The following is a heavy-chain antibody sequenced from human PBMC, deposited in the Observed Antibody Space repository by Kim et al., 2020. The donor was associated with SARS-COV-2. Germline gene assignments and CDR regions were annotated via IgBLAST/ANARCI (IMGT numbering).Heavy chain of an antibody. J-gene: IGHJ6*02. CDR1: GFTFSTYE. Sequence: GGSLRLSCAASGFTFSTYEMNWVRQAPGKGLEWVSFISSSGTTIYYADSVKGRFTISRDNAKNSLYLQMNSLRAEDTAVYYCARDNRDYSTYVYYYYGMDVWGQGTTVTVSS. D-gene: IGHD4-4*01. CDR3: ARDNRDYSTYVYYYYGMDV. CDR2: ISSSGTTI. V-gene: IGHV3-48*03.